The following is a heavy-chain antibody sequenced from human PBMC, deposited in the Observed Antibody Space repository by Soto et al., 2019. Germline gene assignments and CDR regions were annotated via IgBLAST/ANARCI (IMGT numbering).Heavy chain of an antibody. Sequence: QVQLVQSGAEVKKPGSSVKVSCKASGGTFSSYTISWVRQAPGQGLEWMGRIIPILGIANYAQKFQGRVMITADKSKRTAYMELSSLRSEDTPVYYCAIVDEYYDSSGHIDYWGQGTLVTVSS. CDR2: IIPILGIA. D-gene: IGHD3-22*01. V-gene: IGHV1-69*02. CDR3: AIVDEYYDSSGHIDY. CDR1: GGTFSSYT. J-gene: IGHJ4*02.